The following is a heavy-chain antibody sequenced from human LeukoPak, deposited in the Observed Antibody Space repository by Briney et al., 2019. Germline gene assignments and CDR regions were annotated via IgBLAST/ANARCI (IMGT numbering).Heavy chain of an antibody. CDR2: IRSDSFTA. Sequence: GGSLRLSCAASGFDLTRHAMSWVRQTPGKGLEWVSDIRSDSFTATYADSVKGRFTISRDNSKKTLYLQMNSLRVEDTAVYYCAKDLVLRGYQPFDSWGQGTLVTVSS. D-gene: IGHD3-9*01. CDR3: AKDLVLRGYQPFDS. CDR1: GFDLTRHA. J-gene: IGHJ4*02. V-gene: IGHV3-23*01.